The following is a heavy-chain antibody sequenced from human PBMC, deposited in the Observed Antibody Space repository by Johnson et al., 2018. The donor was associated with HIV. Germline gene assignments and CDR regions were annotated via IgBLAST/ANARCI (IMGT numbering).Heavy chain of an antibody. V-gene: IGHV3-30*19. Sequence: QVQLVESGGGLVKPGGSLRLSCSASGFTFSSYGMHWVRQAPGKGLEWVAVISYDGSNKNYADSVKGRFAFSRDNSKNTLYLQMNSLRAEDTAVYYCARADWGYDSSAFDAFDIWGQGTRVTVSS. J-gene: IGHJ3*02. CDR1: GFTFSSYG. CDR2: ISYDGSNK. D-gene: IGHD3-22*01. CDR3: ARADWGYDSSAFDAFDI.